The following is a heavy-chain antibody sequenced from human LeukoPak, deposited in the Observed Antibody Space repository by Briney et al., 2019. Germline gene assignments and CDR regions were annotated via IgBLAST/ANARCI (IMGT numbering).Heavy chain of an antibody. D-gene: IGHD4-17*01. CDR3: ARGNRGGATTVTTLGFDY. V-gene: IGHV4-39*07. J-gene: IGHJ4*02. CDR2: INHSGST. CDR1: GGSISSSRYY. Sequence: PSETLSLTCTVSGGSISSSRYYWGWIRQPPGKGLEWIGEINHSGSTNYNPSLKSRVTISVDTSKNQFSLKLSSVTAADTAVYYCARGNRGGATTVTTLGFDYWGQGTLVTVSS.